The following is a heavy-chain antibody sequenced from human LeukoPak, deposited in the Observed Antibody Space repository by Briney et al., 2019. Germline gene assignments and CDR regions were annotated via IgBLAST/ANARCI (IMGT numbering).Heavy chain of an antibody. CDR2: INHSGST. Sequence: SETLSLTCAVYGGSFSGYYWSWIRQPPGKGLEWTGEINHSGSTNYNPSLKSRVTISVDTSKNQFSLKLSSVTAADTAVYYCAGGSSPYSDWGQGTLVTVSS. D-gene: IGHD2-15*01. V-gene: IGHV4-34*01. CDR1: GGSFSGYY. CDR3: AGGSSPYSD. J-gene: IGHJ4*02.